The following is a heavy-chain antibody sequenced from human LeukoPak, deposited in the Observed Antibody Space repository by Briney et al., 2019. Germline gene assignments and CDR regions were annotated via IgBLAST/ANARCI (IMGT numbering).Heavy chain of an antibody. Sequence: ASVKVSCKASGYTFTSYYINWVRQAPGQGLEGMGWINPNRGNTGYAQKFQGRVTMTRNTSISTAYLELSSLRSEDTAVYYCAIGGYDRDYFDYWGQGTLVTVSS. CDR2: INPNRGNT. V-gene: IGHV1-8*01. CDR1: GYTFTSYY. CDR3: AIGGYDRDYFDY. J-gene: IGHJ4*02. D-gene: IGHD5-12*01.